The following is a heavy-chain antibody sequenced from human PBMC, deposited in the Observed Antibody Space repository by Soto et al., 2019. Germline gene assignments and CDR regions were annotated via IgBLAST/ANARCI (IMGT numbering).Heavy chain of an antibody. J-gene: IGHJ4*02. V-gene: IGHV3-53*04. CDR3: ASSDIVATRAFDY. CDR1: GFTVSSNY. Sequence: SLRLSCAASGFTVSSNYMSWVRQAPGKGLEWVSVIYSGGSTYYADSVKGRFTISRHNSKNTLYLQMNSLRAEDTAVYYCASSDIVATRAFDYWGQGTLVTVSS. CDR2: IYSGGST. D-gene: IGHD5-12*01.